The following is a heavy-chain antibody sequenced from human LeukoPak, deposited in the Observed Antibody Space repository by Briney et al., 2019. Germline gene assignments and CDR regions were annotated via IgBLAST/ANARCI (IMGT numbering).Heavy chain of an antibody. D-gene: IGHD4-17*01. J-gene: IGHJ4*02. V-gene: IGHV3-48*01. CDR3: ARDGGYGDPFFFDY. CDR1: GFSFSSYS. Sequence: PGGSLRLSCAASGFSFSSYSMNWARQSPGKGLEWDSYISSSSSTISYADSVKGQFTISRDNAKNSLYLQMNSLRAEDTAVYYCARDGGYGDPFFFDYWGQGALVTVSS. CDR2: ISSSSSTI.